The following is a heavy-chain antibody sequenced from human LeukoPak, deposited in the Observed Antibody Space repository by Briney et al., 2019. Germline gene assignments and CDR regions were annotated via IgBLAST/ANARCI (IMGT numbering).Heavy chain of an antibody. CDR1: GHSSISGDS. CDR2: ISDSGDT. CDR3: ARNNSGCLNI. Sequence: SETLSLTCAVSGHSSISGDSWGWFRQPPGKGLEGFGSISDSGDTHDNPPFRSRVTMFLDTTTDKFSLILWSVSAAATPIFFFARNNSGCLNIWGQGTLVGVST. J-gene: IGHJ4*02. D-gene: IGHD6-19*01. V-gene: IGHV4-38-2*01.